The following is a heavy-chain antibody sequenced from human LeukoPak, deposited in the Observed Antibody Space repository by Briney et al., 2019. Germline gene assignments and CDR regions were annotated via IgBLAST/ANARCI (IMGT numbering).Heavy chain of an antibody. V-gene: IGHV4-34*01. CDR1: GGSFSGYY. Sequence: SETLSLTCAVYGGSFSGYYWSWIRQPPGKALEWIGEINHSGSTNYNPSLKSRVTISVDTSKNQFSLKLSSVTAADTAVYYCARKGYCSSTSCYGKYYFDYWGQGTLVTVSS. J-gene: IGHJ4*02. CDR2: INHSGST. CDR3: ARKGYCSSTSCYGKYYFDY. D-gene: IGHD2-2*01.